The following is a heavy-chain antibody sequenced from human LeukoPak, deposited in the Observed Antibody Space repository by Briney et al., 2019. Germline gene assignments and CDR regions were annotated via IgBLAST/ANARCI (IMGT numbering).Heavy chain of an antibody. CDR2: IWYDGSNK. J-gene: IGHJ6*03. CDR1: GFTFSTYG. D-gene: IGHD4-23*01. CDR3: ARNLKVTGYNMVV. Sequence: GGSLRLSCAASGFTFSTYGMHWVRQAPGRGLEWVAVIWYDGSNKNYVDSVKGRFTISRDNSKNTLYLQMNSLRAEDTAVYYCARNLKVTGYNMVVWGQGTTVTVSS. V-gene: IGHV3-33*08.